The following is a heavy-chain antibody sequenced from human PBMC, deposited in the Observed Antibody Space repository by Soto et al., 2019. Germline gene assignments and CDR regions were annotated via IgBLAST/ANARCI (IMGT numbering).Heavy chain of an antibody. CDR1: GYTFIGYY. CDR2: INPNRGGT. Sequence: QVQLVQSGAEVQKPGASVKVSCKASGYTFIGYYMHWVRQAPGQGLEWMGWINPNRGGTTYAQKFQGRVNMTRDTSISTAYMELSRLRSDDTAVYYCARDHGIVARPFDPWGQGPLVTVSS. CDR3: ARDHGIVARPFDP. J-gene: IGHJ5*02. D-gene: IGHD3-22*01. V-gene: IGHV1-2*02.